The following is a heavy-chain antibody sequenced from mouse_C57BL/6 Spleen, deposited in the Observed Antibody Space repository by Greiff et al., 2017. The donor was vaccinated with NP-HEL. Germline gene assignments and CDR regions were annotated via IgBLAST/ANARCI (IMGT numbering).Heavy chain of an antibody. CDR1: GYTFTDYY. CDR2: INPNNGGT. CDR3: ARGYDYDGY. D-gene: IGHD2-4*01. V-gene: IGHV1-26*01. Sequence: EVKLQQSGPELVKPGASVKISCKASGYTFTDYYMNWVKQSHGKSLEWIGDINPNNGGTSYNQKFKGKATLTVDKSSSTAYMELRSLTSEDSAVYYCARGYDYDGYWGQGTTLTVSS. J-gene: IGHJ2*01.